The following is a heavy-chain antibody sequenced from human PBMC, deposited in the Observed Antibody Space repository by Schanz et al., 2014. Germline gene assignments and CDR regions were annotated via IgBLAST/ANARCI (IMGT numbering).Heavy chain of an antibody. Sequence: QVQLQESGPGLVKPSETLSLTCTVSGVSIGGYYWSWIRQPPGKGLEWIGYIFFSGSTTYNPSFNSRVTISVDMSKTHFALNRRSVTAADTAVYYCARLGVGDKAYYYYGTDVWGQGTTVLVSS. J-gene: IGHJ6*02. V-gene: IGHV4-59*08. D-gene: IGHD1-26*01. CDR1: GVSIGGYY. CDR2: IFFSGST. CDR3: ARLGVGDKAYYYYGTDV.